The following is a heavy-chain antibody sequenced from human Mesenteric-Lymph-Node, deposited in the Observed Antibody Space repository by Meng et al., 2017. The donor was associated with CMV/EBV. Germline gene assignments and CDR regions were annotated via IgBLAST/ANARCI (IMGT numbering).Heavy chain of an antibody. Sequence: QVQLVQSGAEVKKPGSSVKVSCKASGGTFSSYTISWVRQAPGQGLEWMGRSIPILGIANYAQKFQGRVTITADKSTSTAYMELSSLRSEDTAVYYCAGGIAAAGSRWFDPWGQETLVTVSS. CDR3: AGGIAAAGSRWFDP. D-gene: IGHD6-13*01. V-gene: IGHV1-69*02. CDR2: SIPILGIA. J-gene: IGHJ5*02. CDR1: GGTFSSYT.